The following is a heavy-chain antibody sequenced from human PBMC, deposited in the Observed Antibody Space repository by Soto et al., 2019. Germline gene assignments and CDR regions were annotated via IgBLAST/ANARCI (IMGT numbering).Heavy chain of an antibody. J-gene: IGHJ6*03. CDR3: ARITRRSGCDRYYYYMDV. Sequence: SVKVSCKASGGTFSSYTISWLRQAPGQGLEWMGRIIPILGKANYAQKFQGRVTMTRDKSTSTVYMELSSLRSDDTAVYYCARITRRSGCDRYYYYMDVWGKGTTVTVS. CDR1: GGTFSSYT. CDR2: IIPILGKA. V-gene: IGHV1-69*02. D-gene: IGHD6-19*01.